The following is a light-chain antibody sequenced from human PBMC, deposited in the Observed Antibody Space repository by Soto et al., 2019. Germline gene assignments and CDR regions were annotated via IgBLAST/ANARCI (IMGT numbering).Light chain of an antibody. CDR1: STDIGRYNY. CDR2: DVS. CDR3: SSYTSSSTYV. V-gene: IGLV2-14*01. J-gene: IGLJ1*01. Sequence: SVLTQPASVSGSPGQSITISCTGTSTDIGRYNYVSWYQQHPGKAPKLMIYDVSNRPSGVSNRFSGSKSGNTASLTISGLQAEDEADYYCSSYTSSSTYVFGPGTKVTVL.